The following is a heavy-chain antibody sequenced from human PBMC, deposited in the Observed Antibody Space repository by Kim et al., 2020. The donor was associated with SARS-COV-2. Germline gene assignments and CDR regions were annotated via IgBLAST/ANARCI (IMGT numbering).Heavy chain of an antibody. D-gene: IGHD3-3*01. Sequence: YARSVKGRFTISRDDSKSIAYLQMNSLKTEDTAVYYCTRHDFWSGYYFDYWGQGTLVTVSS. J-gene: IGHJ4*02. CDR3: TRHDFWSGYYFDY. V-gene: IGHV3-49*02.